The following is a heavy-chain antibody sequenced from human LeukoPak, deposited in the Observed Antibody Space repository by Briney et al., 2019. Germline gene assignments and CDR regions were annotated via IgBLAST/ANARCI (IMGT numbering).Heavy chain of an antibody. CDR1: GFTFSSYG. V-gene: IGHV3-33*01. Sequence: PGRSLRLSCAASGFTFSSYGMHWVRQAPGKGLEWVAVIWYDGSNKYYADSVKGRFTISRDNSKNTLYLQMNSLRAEDTAVYYCARSYYYGSSGSHLDYWGQGTLVTVSS. D-gene: IGHD3-22*01. CDR2: IWYDGSNK. CDR3: ARSYYYGSSGSHLDY. J-gene: IGHJ4*02.